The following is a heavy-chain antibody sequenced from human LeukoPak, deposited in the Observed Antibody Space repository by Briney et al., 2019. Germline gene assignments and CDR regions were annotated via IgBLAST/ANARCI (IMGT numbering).Heavy chain of an antibody. CDR1: GFSVSNSY. CDR3: ARGPFDGGYLDY. J-gene: IGHJ4*02. D-gene: IGHD3-22*01. Sequence: GGSLRLSCAASGFSVSNSYMSWVRQAPGKGLEWVSVIYSGGSTYYADSVKGRFTISRDNSRNTLYLQMNSLRAEDTAVYYWARGPFDGGYLDYWGQGTLVTVSS. V-gene: IGHV3-53*01. CDR2: IYSGGST.